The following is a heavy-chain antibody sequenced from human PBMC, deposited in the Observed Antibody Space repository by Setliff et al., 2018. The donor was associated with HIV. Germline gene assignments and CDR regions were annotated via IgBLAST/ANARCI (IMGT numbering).Heavy chain of an antibody. V-gene: IGHV1-18*01. CDR2: LSDYHGNT. D-gene: IGHD6-19*01. J-gene: IGHJ4*02. CDR1: GYTFTSYG. Sequence: ASVKVSCKASGYTFTSYGISWVRQAPGQGLEWMGWLSDYHGNTNYAQNFQGRVTLTADTSTSTAYMEVRSLRSDDTAVYYCARGDPYSSDWFIDDWGQGTLVTVS. CDR3: ARGDPYSSDWFIDD.